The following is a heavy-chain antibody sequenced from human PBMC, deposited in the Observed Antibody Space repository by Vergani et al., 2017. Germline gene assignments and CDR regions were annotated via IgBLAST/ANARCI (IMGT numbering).Heavy chain of an antibody. Sequence: EVQLLQSGGGVIQPGGSVRLSCAASGFTFSACPMTWVRPAPGKGLEWVSAISARYPSTYYADSVKGRFTISRDNSKNMLYLQMDSLRAEDTAVYYCAREYSSTSGRAFDFWVQGTKVTVSS. J-gene: IGHJ3*01. CDR1: GFTFSACP. CDR2: ISARYPST. V-gene: IGHV3-23*01. D-gene: IGHD2-2*01. CDR3: AREYSSTSGRAFDF.